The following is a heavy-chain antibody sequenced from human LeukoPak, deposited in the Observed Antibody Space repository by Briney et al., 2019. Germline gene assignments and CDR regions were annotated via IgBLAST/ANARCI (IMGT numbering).Heavy chain of an antibody. CDR3: ARDPNYYYMDV. CDR2: INSDGSST. CDR1: RFTFSSYW. V-gene: IGHV3-74*01. J-gene: IGHJ6*03. Sequence: GGSLRLSCAASRFTFSSYWMHWVRQAPGKGLVWVSHINSDGSSTSYADSVKGRFTISRDNAKNTLYLQMSSLRAEDTAAYYCARDPNYYYMDVWGKGTTVTVSS.